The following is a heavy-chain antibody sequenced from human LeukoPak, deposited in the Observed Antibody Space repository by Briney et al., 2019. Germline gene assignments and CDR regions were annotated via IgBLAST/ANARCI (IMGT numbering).Heavy chain of an antibody. CDR1: GFTFSNAW. Sequence: PGGSLRLSCAASGFTFSNAWMNWVRQAPGKGLEWVGRIKSITDGGTTDYAAPVKGRFTISRDDSKNTLYLQMNSLKTEDTAVYYCTTDTGVFFFDYWGQGTLVTVSS. D-gene: IGHD4-23*01. V-gene: IGHV3-15*07. J-gene: IGHJ4*02. CDR2: IKSITDGGTT. CDR3: TTDTGVFFFDY.